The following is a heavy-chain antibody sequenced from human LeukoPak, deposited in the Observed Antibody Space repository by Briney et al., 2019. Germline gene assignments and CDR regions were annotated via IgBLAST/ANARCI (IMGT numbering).Heavy chain of an antibody. CDR2: IRYDGSSK. D-gene: IGHD3-10*01. CDR1: GFTFSSYG. J-gene: IGHJ3*02. V-gene: IGHV3-30*02. CDR3: AKGEFADAFDI. Sequence: GGSLRLSCAASGFTFSSYGMHWVRQAPGKGLEWVAFIRYDGSSKYYADSVKGRFTISRDNSKNTLYLQMNSLRAEDTAVYYCAKGEFADAFDIWGQGTMVTVSS.